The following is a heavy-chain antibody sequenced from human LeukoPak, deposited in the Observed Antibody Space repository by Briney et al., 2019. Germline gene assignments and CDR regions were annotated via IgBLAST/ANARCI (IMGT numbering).Heavy chain of an antibody. J-gene: IGHJ4*02. CDR3: ARGDSSGYYRPIDY. Sequence: GGSLRLSCAASGFTFSSYSMNWVRQAPGKGLVWVSSISSSSSYIYYADSVKGRFTISRDNAKNSLYLQMNSLRAEDTAVYYCARGDSSGYYRPIDYWGQGTLVTVSS. D-gene: IGHD3-22*01. CDR1: GFTFSSYS. CDR2: ISSSSSYI. V-gene: IGHV3-21*01.